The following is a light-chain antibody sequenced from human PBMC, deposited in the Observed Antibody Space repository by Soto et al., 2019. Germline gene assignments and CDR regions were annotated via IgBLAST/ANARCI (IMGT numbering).Light chain of an antibody. J-gene: IGKJ1*01. CDR3: QQYGSSPPTWT. CDR2: GAS. V-gene: IGKV3-20*01. CDR1: QSVSTNY. Sequence: EIVLTQSPGALSLSPGERATLSCRTSQSVSTNYLAWYQEKPGQAPRLLIYGASSRATGIPDRFSGSVSGTDFTLTISRLEPEAFPVYYCQQYGSSPPTWTFGKGTKVEIK.